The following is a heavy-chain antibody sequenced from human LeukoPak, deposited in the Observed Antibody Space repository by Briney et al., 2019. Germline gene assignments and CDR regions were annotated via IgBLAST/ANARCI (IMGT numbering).Heavy chain of an antibody. CDR2: ISAYNGNT. J-gene: IGHJ4*02. Sequence: GASVKVSCKASGYTFTSYGISWVRQAPGQGLEWMGWISAYNGNTNYAQKFQGRVTMTEDTSTDTAYMELSSLRSEDTAVYYCATVDYYDSSGYYYWGQGTLVTVSS. CDR3: ATVDYYDSSGYYY. V-gene: IGHV1-18*01. CDR1: GYTFTSYG. D-gene: IGHD3-22*01.